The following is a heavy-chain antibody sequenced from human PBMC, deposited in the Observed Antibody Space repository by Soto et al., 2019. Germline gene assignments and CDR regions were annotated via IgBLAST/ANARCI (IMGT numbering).Heavy chain of an antibody. CDR1: GGTFSNYT. CDR2: IIPSLGVA. J-gene: IGHJ4*02. Sequence: QVQLVQSGAEVKKPGSSVKVSCMASGGTFSNYTISWVRQAPGQGLEWMGRIIPSLGVANYAQKFQGRVXIXAXXSTSTAYMELSSLRSEDTAVYYCAAMVRGVSQFDYWGQGTLVTVSS. D-gene: IGHD3-10*01. CDR3: AAMVRGVSQFDY. V-gene: IGHV1-69*02.